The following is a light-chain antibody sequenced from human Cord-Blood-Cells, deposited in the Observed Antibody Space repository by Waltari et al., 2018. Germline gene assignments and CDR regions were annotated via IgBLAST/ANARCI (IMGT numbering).Light chain of an antibody. CDR1: SSDVGGYNY. V-gene: IGLV2-11*01. CDR2: DVS. Sequence: QSALTQPRSVSGSPGQSVTISCTGTSSDVGGYNYVSWYQQHPGKAPKLMIYDVSKRPSGVPDRFSGSNSRNTASLTISGLQAEDEADYYCCSYAGSYTWVFGGGTKLTVL. CDR3: CSYAGSYTWV. J-gene: IGLJ3*02.